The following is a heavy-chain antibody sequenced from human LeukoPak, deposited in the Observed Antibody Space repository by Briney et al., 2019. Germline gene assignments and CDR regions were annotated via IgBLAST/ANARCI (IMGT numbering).Heavy chain of an antibody. D-gene: IGHD6-13*01. Sequence: PWETLSLTCTVSGGSISSGDYYWSWIRQHPGKGLEWIGYIYYSGSTYYNPSLKSRVTISVDTSKNQFSLKLTSVTAADTAVYYCARAPPRGSSWYFDYWGQGTLVTVSS. V-gene: IGHV4-31*03. J-gene: IGHJ4*02. CDR1: GGSISSGDYY. CDR2: IYYSGST. CDR3: ARAPPRGSSWYFDY.